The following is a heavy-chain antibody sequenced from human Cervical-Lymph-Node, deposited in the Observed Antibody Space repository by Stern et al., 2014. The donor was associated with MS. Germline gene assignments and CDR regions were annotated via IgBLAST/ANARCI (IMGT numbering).Heavy chain of an antibody. D-gene: IGHD2/OR15-2a*01. V-gene: IGHV3-30*03. CDR2: ISYDGRNE. CDR3: ARPRRPYFFRGNHHYYGMDV. CDR1: GFTFSSYG. J-gene: IGHJ6*02. Sequence: VQLVESGGGVVQPGRSLRLSCAASGFTFSSYGMHWVRQAPGKGLEWGTLISYDGRNEYYADSVKGRFTISRDNSKNTVYLQMNSLRPEDTAVYYCARPRRPYFFRGNHHYYGMDVWGQGTRVSVSS.